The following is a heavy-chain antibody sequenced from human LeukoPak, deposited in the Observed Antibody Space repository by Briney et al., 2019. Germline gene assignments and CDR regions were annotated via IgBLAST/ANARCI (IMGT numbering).Heavy chain of an antibody. J-gene: IGHJ3*02. CDR3: ASHYDSGGYDASDI. Sequence: GGSLRLSCAASGFTFSSYAMTWVRQASGKGLEWVSGINGSGSRTYYADSVKGRFTISRDKSKNTVYLQMNSLRAEDTAVYYCASHYDSGGYDASDIWGQGTMVTVSS. D-gene: IGHD3-22*01. CDR2: INGSGSRT. CDR1: GFTFSSYA. V-gene: IGHV3-23*01.